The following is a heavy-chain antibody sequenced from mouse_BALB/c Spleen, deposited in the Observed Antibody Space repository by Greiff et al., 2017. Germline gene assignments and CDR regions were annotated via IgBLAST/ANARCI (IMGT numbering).Heavy chain of an antibody. D-gene: IGHD1-2*01. Sequence: EVKLEESGGGLVQPGGSLRLSCAPSGFTFTAYYMSWVRQPPGKALEWLGFIRNKANGYTTEYSASVKGRFTISRDNSQSILYLQMNTLRAEDSATYYCARQGIHYYGYLDYWGQGTTLTVAS. CDR2: IRNKANGYTT. CDR3: ARQGIHYYGYLDY. CDR1: GFTFTAYY. J-gene: IGHJ2*01. V-gene: IGHV7-3*02.